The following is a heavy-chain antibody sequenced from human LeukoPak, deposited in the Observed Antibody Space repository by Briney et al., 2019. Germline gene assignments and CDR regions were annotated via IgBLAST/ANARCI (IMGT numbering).Heavy chain of an antibody. CDR1: GGTFSSYA. CDR2: ISTKNGYT. J-gene: IGHJ4*02. Sequence: ASVKVSCKASGGTFSSYAISWVRQAPGQGLEWVGSISTKNGYTKLAQKFQGRVAMTKDTSANTIYMGLKSLTFDDTAVYYCAREKLWFGEFPFDNWGQGTLVSVSS. CDR3: AREKLWFGEFPFDN. D-gene: IGHD3-10*01. V-gene: IGHV1-18*01.